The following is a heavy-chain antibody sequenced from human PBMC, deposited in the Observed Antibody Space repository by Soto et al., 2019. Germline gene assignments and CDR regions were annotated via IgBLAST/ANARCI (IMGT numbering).Heavy chain of an antibody. V-gene: IGHV1-18*01. CDR2: ISPYNGYT. CDR3: ARDSRSNASDG. CDR1: GYTFTTYG. Sequence: ASVKVSCKAFGYTFTTYGINWVRQAPGQGLEWMGWISPYNGYTNSAQQFQGRVTMTTDTSTSTAYMELMSLRSDDTAVDYCARDSRSNASDGWGKGSTVTVSS. D-gene: IGHD2-2*01. J-gene: IGHJ6*04.